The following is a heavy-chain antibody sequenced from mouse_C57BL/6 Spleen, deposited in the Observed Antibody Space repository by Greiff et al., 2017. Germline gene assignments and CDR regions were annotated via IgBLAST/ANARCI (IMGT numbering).Heavy chain of an antibody. CDR1: GFTFSSYG. CDR2: ISSGGSYT. Sequence: EVHLVESGGDLVKPGGSLKLSCAASGFTFSSYGMSWVRQTPDKRLEWVATISSGGSYTYYPDSVKGRFTISRDNAKNTLYLQMSSLKSEDTAMYYGARRVEYYYAMDYWGQGTSVTVSS. J-gene: IGHJ4*01. CDR3: ARRVEYYYAMDY. V-gene: IGHV5-6*01.